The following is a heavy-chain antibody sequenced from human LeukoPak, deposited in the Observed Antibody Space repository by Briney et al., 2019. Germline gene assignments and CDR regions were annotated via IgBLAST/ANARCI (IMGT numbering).Heavy chain of an antibody. V-gene: IGHV1-69*13. J-gene: IGHJ3*02. CDR3: ARGKGYYDSSGYYSDAFDI. D-gene: IGHD3-22*01. CDR1: GYTFTGYY. CDR2: IIPIFGTA. Sequence: SVKVSCKASGYTFTGYYMHWVRQAPGQGLEWMGGIIPIFGTANYAQKFQGRVTITADESTSTAYMELSSLRSEDTAVYYCARGKGYYDSSGYYSDAFDIWGQGTMVTVSS.